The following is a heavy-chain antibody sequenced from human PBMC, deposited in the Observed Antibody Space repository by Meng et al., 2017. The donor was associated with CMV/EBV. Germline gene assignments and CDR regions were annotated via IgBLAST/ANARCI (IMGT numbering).Heavy chain of an antibody. CDR1: GGSSSSSNW. J-gene: IGHJ4*02. CDR3: ARTGTNLAYYFDY. Sequence: VSGGSSSSSNWWSWVRQPPGKGLEWIGEIYHSGSTNYNPSLKSRVTISVDKSKNQFSLKLSSVTAADTAVYYCARTGTNLAYYFDYWGQGTLVTVSS. V-gene: IGHV4-4*02. D-gene: IGHD1-1*01. CDR2: IYHSGST.